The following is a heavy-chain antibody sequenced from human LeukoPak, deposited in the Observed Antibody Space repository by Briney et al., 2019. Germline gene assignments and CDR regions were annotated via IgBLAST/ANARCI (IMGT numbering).Heavy chain of an antibody. D-gene: IGHD5-12*01. CDR1: GFTFSTYA. CDR3: AKVVGYEYYFDC. CDR2: ISGSTGST. Sequence: PGGSLRLSCAPSGFTFSTYAMSWVRQAPGKGLEWVSGISGSTGSTYYADSVKGRFTISRDNSKNTLYLQMNSLRVEDTAVYYCAKVVGYEYYFDCWGQGTLVTVSS. J-gene: IGHJ4*02. V-gene: IGHV3-23*01.